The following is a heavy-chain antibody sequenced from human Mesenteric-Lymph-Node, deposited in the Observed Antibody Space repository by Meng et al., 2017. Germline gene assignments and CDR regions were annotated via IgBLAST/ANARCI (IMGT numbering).Heavy chain of an antibody. CDR2: IYHSGST. CDR3: ARRRGGSGRDC. D-gene: IGHD3-10*01. J-gene: IGHJ4*02. CDR1: GGSISSSNYY. V-gene: IGHV4-39*01. Sequence: QVQLQESGPGLVKPSGTLSLTCPVSGGSISSSNYYWDWIRQPPGKGLEWIGAIYHSGSTSYNPSLQSRVTMFVDTSKNQFSLMLTSVTATDTAVYYCARRRGGSGRDCWGQGTLVTVSS.